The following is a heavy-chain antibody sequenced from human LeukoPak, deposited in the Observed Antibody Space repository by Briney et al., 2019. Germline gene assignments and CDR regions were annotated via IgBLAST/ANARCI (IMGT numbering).Heavy chain of an antibody. D-gene: IGHD3-22*01. CDR1: GDSMSGHY. Sequence: PSETLSLTCTVSGDSMSGHYWSWLRQSPGKGLEWIGYIYYSGNTNYNPSLKSRVTMSVDMSKNQVSLELSSVTAADTAVYYRARGSLSSSSGYSGYYYYYGMDVWGQGTTVTVSS. CDR3: ARGSLSSSSGYSGYYYYYGMDV. J-gene: IGHJ6*02. V-gene: IGHV4-59*11. CDR2: IYYSGNT.